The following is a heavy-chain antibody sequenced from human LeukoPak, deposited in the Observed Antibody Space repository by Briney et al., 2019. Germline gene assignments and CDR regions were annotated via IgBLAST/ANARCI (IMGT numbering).Heavy chain of an antibody. CDR2: IKQDESEI. Sequence: GGSLRLSCVASGFTFTNNWMTRVRQAPGKGLEWVANIKQDESEIYYVDSVKGRFTISRDNARNLVYLQMNSLRAEDTAVYYCARDSFDALGYFDYWGQGTLVTVSS. V-gene: IGHV3-7*01. CDR3: ARDSFDALGYFDY. J-gene: IGHJ4*02. CDR1: GFTFTNNW. D-gene: IGHD3-9*01.